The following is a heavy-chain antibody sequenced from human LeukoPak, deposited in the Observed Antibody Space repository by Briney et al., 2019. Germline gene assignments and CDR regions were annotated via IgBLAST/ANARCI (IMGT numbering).Heavy chain of an antibody. CDR2: ISSSGSTI. CDR1: GFTFSSYE. Sequence: GGSLRLSCAASGFTFSSYEMNWVRQAPGKGLEWVSYISSSGSTIYYADSVKGRFTISRDNAKNSLYLQMNSLRAEDTAVYYCARLSDSSGYPGAFDIWGQGTMVTVSS. CDR3: ARLSDSSGYPGAFDI. J-gene: IGHJ3*02. V-gene: IGHV3-48*03. D-gene: IGHD3-22*01.